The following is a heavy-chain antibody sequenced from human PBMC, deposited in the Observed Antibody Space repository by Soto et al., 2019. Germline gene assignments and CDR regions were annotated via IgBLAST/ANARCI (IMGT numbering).Heavy chain of an antibody. Sequence: QVQLVQSGAEVKKPGASVKVSCKASGYNFISYDINWVRQAPGQGLEWMGWMTPDTDFGNTGYAPKFQGRVTMTRDTSTNTAYMELSSLRSDDTAIYYCTRTRSWYNSYSGLEAWGQGTPVIVSS. D-gene: IGHD6-19*01. V-gene: IGHV1-8*01. CDR2: MTPDTDFGNT. J-gene: IGHJ6*02. CDR1: GYNFISYD. CDR3: TRTRSWYNSYSGLEA.